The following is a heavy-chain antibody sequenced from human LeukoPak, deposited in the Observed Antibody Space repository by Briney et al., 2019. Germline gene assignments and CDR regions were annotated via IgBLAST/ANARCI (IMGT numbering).Heavy chain of an antibody. V-gene: IGHV1-2*02. J-gene: IGHJ4*02. CDR1: GYTFTGNF. CDR2: INPNSGGT. CDR3: ARELAAAGTGFDY. Sequence: ASVKVSRKTSGYTFTGNFMHWVRQAPGQGLEWMGWINPNSGGTNYAQKFQGRVTMTRDTSISTAYMELSRLRSDDTAVYYCARELAAAGTGFDYWGQGTLVTVSS. D-gene: IGHD6-13*01.